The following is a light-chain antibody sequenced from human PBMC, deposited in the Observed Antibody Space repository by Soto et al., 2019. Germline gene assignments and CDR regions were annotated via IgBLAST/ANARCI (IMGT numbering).Light chain of an antibody. CDR3: GTWDSSLSAGV. Sequence: QSVLTQPPSVSAAPGQKVAISCSGSSSNIGSNYVSWYQQLPGTAPKLLIYENNKGPSGIPDRFSGSKSGTSATLGITGLQTGDEADYYCGTWDSSLSAGVFGGGTKLTVL. CDR1: SSNIGSNY. J-gene: IGLJ2*01. V-gene: IGLV1-51*02. CDR2: ENN.